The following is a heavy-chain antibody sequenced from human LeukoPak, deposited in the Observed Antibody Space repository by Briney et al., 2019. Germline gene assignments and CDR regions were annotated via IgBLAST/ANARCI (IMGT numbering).Heavy chain of an antibody. V-gene: IGHV4-59*08. J-gene: IGHJ4*02. CDR2: IYYSGST. Sequence: SETLSLTRTVSGGSISSYYWSWIRQPPGKGLEWIGYIYYSGSTNYNPSLKSRVTISVDTSKNQFSLKLSSVTAADTAVYYCARPDCSGGSCYVSYWGQGNLVTVDS. D-gene: IGHD2-15*01. CDR1: GGSISSYY. CDR3: ARPDCSGGSCYVSY.